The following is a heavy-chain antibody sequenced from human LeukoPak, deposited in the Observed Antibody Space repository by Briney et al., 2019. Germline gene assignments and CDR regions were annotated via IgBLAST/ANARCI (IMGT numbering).Heavy chain of an antibody. J-gene: IGHJ6*02. V-gene: IGHV3-21*01. Sequence: GGSLRLSCAASGFTFSSYSMNWVRQAPGKGLEWVSSISSSSSYICSADSVKGRFTISRDNAKNSLYLQMNSLRAEDTAVYYCANLIVVVPAASSVYGMDVWGQGTTVTVSS. CDR3: ANLIVVVPAASSVYGMDV. CDR1: GFTFSSYS. D-gene: IGHD2-2*01. CDR2: ISSSSSYI.